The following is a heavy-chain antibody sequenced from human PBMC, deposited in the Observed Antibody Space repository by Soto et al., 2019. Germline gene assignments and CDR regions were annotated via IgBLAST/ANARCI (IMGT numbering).Heavy chain of an antibody. D-gene: IGHD6-13*01. J-gene: IGHJ6*02. CDR2: IIPIFGTA. CDR3: AKVIAAAGTEYYYYGMDV. Sequence: SVSVSFKASGSTCSSCAISLVRHAPGQGLEWMGGIIPIFGTANYAQKFQGRVTITADESTSTAYMELSSLRSEDTAVYYCAKVIAAAGTEYYYYGMDVWGQGTTVTVSS. V-gene: IGHV1-69*01. CDR1: GSTCSSCA.